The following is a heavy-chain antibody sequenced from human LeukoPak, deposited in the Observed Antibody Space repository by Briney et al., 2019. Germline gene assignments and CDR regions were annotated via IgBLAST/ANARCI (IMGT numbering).Heavy chain of an antibody. J-gene: IGHJ5*02. CDR3: ARDHSSSTFDP. Sequence: PGGSLRLSCAASGFTVSSNYMSWVRQAPGKGLEWVSVIYSGGSTYYADSVKGRFTISRDNSKNTLYLQMNSLRAEDTDVYYCARDHSSSTFDPWGPGTLVTVSS. CDR2: IYSGGST. V-gene: IGHV3-53*01. CDR1: GFTVSSNY. D-gene: IGHD6-6*01.